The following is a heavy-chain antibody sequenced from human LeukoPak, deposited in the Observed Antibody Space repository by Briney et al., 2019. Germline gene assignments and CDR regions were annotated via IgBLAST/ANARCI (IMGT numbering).Heavy chain of an antibody. D-gene: IGHD3-10*01. J-gene: IGHJ6*02. V-gene: IGHV3-23*01. Sequence: GGSERLSCAASGFTFSSYAMSWVRQAPGKGLEWVSAISGSGGSTYYADSEKGRFTISRDNSKNTLYLQMNSLRAEDTAVYYCAKDLGETMVRGGPSDRMDVWGQGTTVTASS. CDR2: ISGSGGST. CDR1: GFTFSSYA. CDR3: AKDLGETMVRGGPSDRMDV.